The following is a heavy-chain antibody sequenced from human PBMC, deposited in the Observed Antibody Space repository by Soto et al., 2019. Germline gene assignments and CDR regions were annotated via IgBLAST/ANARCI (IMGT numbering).Heavy chain of an antibody. Sequence: ASVKVSCKASGYTFTSYGISWVRQAPGQGLEWMGWISAYNGNTNYAQKLQGRVTMTTDTSTSTAYMELRSLRSDDTAVYYCARDKQYYYDSPGGYWGQGTLVTVSS. CDR1: GYTFTSYG. V-gene: IGHV1-18*01. D-gene: IGHD3-22*01. CDR2: ISAYNGNT. CDR3: ARDKQYYYDSPGGY. J-gene: IGHJ4*02.